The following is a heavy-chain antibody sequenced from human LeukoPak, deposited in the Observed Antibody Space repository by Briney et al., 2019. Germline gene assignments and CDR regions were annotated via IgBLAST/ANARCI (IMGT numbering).Heavy chain of an antibody. D-gene: IGHD4-23*01. CDR1: GFTFSSYA. J-gene: IGHJ4*02. Sequence: PGGSLRLSCAASGFTFSSYAMTWVRQAPGKGLEWVSAVSGSGGTTHYADSVKGRFTISRDNSKNTLYLQMNSLRAEDTAVYYCAKDLGYNGNSCLDYWGQGTLVTVSS. CDR2: VSGSGGTT. V-gene: IGHV3-23*01. CDR3: AKDLGYNGNSCLDY.